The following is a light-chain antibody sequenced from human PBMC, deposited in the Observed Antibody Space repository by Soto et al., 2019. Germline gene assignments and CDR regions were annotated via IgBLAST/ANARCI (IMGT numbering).Light chain of an antibody. CDR3: QQYDNALWT. CDR1: QSVTSSY. Sequence: EIVLTQSPGTLSLSPGERATLSCRASQSVTSSYLAWYQQKPGQAPRLLIYAASSRATGIPDRFSGSGSGTDFTLTISRLEPEDFAVYYCQQYDNALWTFGQGTKV. V-gene: IGKV3-20*01. J-gene: IGKJ1*01. CDR2: AAS.